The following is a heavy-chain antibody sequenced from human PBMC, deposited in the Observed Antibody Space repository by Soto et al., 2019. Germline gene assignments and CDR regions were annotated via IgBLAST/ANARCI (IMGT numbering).Heavy chain of an antibody. Sequence: ASVNVAFKASGSPFTCYSVHGVRQAPGQRLEWMGWSNAGNGNTKYSQKFQGRVTITRDTSASTAYMELSSLRTEDTAQSYCASGGGTYYYDFEIWGQGKMV. CDR1: GSPFTCYS. CDR3: ASGGGTYYYDFEI. CDR2: SNAGNGNT. D-gene: IGHD1-26*01. J-gene: IGHJ3*02. V-gene: IGHV1-3*01.